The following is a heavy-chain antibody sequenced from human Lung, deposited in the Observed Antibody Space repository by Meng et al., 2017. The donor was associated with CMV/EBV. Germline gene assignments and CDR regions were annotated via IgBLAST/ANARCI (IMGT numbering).Heavy chain of an antibody. J-gene: IGHJ6*02. Sequence: SVXVSXXAFGGTFSSNAFSWVRQDPGQGLEWMGGLIPIVGIANYAQKFQGRVTITTDESTSTAYMELSSLISEDTAVYYCTRDRTGDGSSTSCYKYYYYYGMDVWGQGTTVTVSS. CDR2: LIPIVGIA. CDR3: TRDRTGDGSSTSCYKYYYYYGMDV. D-gene: IGHD2-2*02. V-gene: IGHV1-69*05. CDR1: GGTFSSNA.